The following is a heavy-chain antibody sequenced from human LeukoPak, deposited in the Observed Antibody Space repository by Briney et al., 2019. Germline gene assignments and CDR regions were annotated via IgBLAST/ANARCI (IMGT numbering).Heavy chain of an antibody. D-gene: IGHD3-3*01. V-gene: IGHV3-30-3*01. CDR2: ISYDGSNK. J-gene: IGHJ4*02. CDR1: GFTFSSYA. Sequence: GRSLRLSCAASGFTFSSYAMHWVRQAPGKGLEWVAVISYDGSNKYYADSVKGRFTISRDNSKNTLYLQMNSLRAEDTAVYYCARSPPADFWSGTYYFDYWGQGTLVIVSS. CDR3: ARSPPADFWSGTYYFDY.